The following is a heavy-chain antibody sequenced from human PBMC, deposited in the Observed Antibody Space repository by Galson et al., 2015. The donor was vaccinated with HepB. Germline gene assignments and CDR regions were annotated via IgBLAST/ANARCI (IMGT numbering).Heavy chain of an antibody. V-gene: IGHV3-73*01. CDR2: IGSKGNNYAT. CDR3: TRLGDLPGYSSS. D-gene: IGHD2-2*01. CDR1: GFTFGGSA. Sequence: SLRLSCAGSGFTFGGSAMHWVRQTSGKGLEWIGRIGSKGNNYATAYKASVKGRFTISRDDSKNTAYLQMNSLRTEDTAVYYCTRLGDLPGYSSSWGQGTLVTVSS. J-gene: IGHJ4*02.